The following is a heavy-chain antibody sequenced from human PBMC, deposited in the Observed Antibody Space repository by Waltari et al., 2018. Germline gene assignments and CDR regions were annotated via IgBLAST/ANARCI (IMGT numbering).Heavy chain of an antibody. CDR1: GYTFTSYD. D-gene: IGHD6-19*01. V-gene: IGHV1-8*01. Sequence: QVQLVQSGAEVKKPGASVKVSCKASGYTFTSYDINWVRQATGQGLEWMGWMNPNSGNTGYAQEFQGRVTVTRNTSISTAYMGLSSLGSEDTAVYYCARGSSGWPSGQHWGQGTLVTVSS. J-gene: IGHJ1*01. CDR3: ARGSSGWPSGQH. CDR2: MNPNSGNT.